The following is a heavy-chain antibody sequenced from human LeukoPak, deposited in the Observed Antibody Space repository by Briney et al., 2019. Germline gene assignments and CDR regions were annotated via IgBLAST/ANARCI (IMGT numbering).Heavy chain of an antibody. Sequence: ASVKVSCKASGYTFTTYYIHWVRQAPGQGLEWIGVINSRDGTTSDPQKFQGRLTMTRDTSTSTVYMELNSLRSEDTAVYYCAREVYRDDFHQKAYGYWGQGALVTVSS. CDR3: AREVYRDDFHQKAYGY. CDR1: GYTFTTYY. D-gene: IGHD5-24*01. J-gene: IGHJ4*02. V-gene: IGHV1-46*01. CDR2: INSRDGTT.